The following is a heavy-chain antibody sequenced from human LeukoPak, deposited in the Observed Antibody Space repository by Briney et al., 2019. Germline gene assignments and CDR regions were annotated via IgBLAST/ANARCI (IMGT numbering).Heavy chain of an antibody. D-gene: IGHD3-10*01. CDR1: GGTFSSYT. V-gene: IGHV1-69*02. CDR3: ASTYYYGSGSYFPDYYYYMDV. CDR2: IIPILGIA. Sequence: SVKVSCKASGGTFSSYTIGWVRQAPGQGLEWMGRIIPILGIADYAQKFQGRVTITADKSTSTAYMELSSLRSEDTAVYYCASTYYYGSGSYFPDYYYYMDVWAKGPRSPSP. J-gene: IGHJ6*03.